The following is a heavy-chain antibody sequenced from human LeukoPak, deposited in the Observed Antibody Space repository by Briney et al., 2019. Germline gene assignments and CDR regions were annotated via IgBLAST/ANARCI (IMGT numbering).Heavy chain of an antibody. D-gene: IGHD3-22*01. Sequence: SQTLSLTCTVSGGSICSGDYYWSWIRQPPGKGLEWIGYIYYSGSTYYNPSLKSRVTISVDTSKNQFSLKLSSVTAADTAVYYCARAKRRITMTGGYFDYWGQGTLVTVSS. CDR3: ARAKRRITMTGGYFDY. CDR1: GGSICSGDYY. J-gene: IGHJ4*02. CDR2: IYYSGST. V-gene: IGHV4-30-4*01.